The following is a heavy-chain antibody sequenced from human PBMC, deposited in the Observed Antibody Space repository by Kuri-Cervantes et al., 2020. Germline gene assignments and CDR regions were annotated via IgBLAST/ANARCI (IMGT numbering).Heavy chain of an antibody. Sequence: GGSLRLSCAASGFTFRSYGMHWVRQAPGKGLEWVALIWSDAAGHYYTHSVGGRFTISRDNSRDTLYLQMNSLKVEDTAIYYCAKDKVGSLGFDCWGQGTLVTVSS. V-gene: IGHV3-33*06. J-gene: IGHJ4*02. CDR1: GFTFRSYG. D-gene: IGHD1-26*01. CDR2: IWSDAAGH. CDR3: AKDKVGSLGFDC.